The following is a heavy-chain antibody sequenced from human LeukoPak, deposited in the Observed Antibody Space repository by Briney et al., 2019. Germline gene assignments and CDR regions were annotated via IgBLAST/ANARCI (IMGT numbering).Heavy chain of an antibody. CDR3: AKGGSGSYAQFDY. J-gene: IGHJ4*02. CDR1: GFSFDDYA. Sequence: GRSLRLSCAVSGFSFDDYAMHWVRQAPGKGLEWVSGISGKSGTIGYADSVKGRFTISRDNAKNSLYLQMNSLRPEDTALYYCAKGGSGSYAQFDYWGQGTLVTVSS. CDR2: ISGKSGTI. V-gene: IGHV3-9*01. D-gene: IGHD3-10*01.